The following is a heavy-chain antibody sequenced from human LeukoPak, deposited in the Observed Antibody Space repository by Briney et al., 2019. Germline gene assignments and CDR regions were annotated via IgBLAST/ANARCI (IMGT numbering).Heavy chain of an antibody. Sequence: GGSLRLSCAAAGFNFRIYGMHWVRQAPGKGLEWVAVAYDDGSNQYYADSVKGRFTISKDISKNTLYVQMNSLRAEDTAVYYCAKSGWLVRHFDYWGQGTLVTVSS. CDR3: AKSGWLVRHFDY. D-gene: IGHD6-19*01. J-gene: IGHJ4*02. V-gene: IGHV3-33*06. CDR1: GFNFRIYG. CDR2: AYDDGSNQ.